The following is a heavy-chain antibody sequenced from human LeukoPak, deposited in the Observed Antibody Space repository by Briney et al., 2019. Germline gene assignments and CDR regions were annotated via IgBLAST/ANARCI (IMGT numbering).Heavy chain of an antibody. D-gene: IGHD2/OR15-2a*01. CDR3: AIELSRGNFDY. CDR1: GDSIRSYY. V-gene: IGHV4-59*12. J-gene: IGHJ4*02. CDR2: MFYSGGT. Sequence: SETLSLTCTISGDSIRSYYWSWIRQPPGRGLEWIGYMFYSGGTNYNPSLKSRVTISADASKKQFSLRLNSVTAADTAVYCCAIELSRGNFDYWGQGILVTVSS.